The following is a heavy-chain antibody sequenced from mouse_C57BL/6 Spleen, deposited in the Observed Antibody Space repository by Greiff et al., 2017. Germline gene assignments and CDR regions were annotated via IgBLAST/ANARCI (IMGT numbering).Heavy chain of an antibody. CDR1: GYTFTDYY. Sequence: VQLKQSGPVLVKPGASVKMSCKASGYTFTDYYMNWVKQSHGKSLEWIGVINPYNGGTSYNQKFKGKATLTVDKSSSTAYMELNSLTSEDSAVYYCARGDDSWFAYWGQGTLVTVSA. D-gene: IGHD2-2*01. CDR3: ARGDDSWFAY. J-gene: IGHJ3*01. V-gene: IGHV1-19*01. CDR2: INPYNGGT.